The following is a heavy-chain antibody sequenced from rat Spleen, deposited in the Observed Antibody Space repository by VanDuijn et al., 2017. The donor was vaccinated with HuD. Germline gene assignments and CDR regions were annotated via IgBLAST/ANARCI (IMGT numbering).Heavy chain of an antibody. CDR2: ISTSGGTP. Sequence: EVQLVESGGGLVQPGRSLKLSCAALGFTFSNYDMAWVRQAPTKGLEWVASISTSGGTPYYRDSVRGRFTVSRDNAKSTLYLQMDSLRSEDTATYYCARQYKGFAYWGQGTLVTVSS. D-gene: IGHD1-4*01. CDR3: ARQYKGFAY. CDR1: GFTFSNYD. V-gene: IGHV5-25*01. J-gene: IGHJ3*01.